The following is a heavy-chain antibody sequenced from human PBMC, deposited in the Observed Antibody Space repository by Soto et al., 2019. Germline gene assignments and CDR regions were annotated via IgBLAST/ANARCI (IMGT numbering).Heavy chain of an antibody. CDR2: INHSGST. Sequence: PSETLSLTCAVYGGSFSGYYWSWIRQPPGKGLEWIGEINHSGSTNYNPSLKSRVTISVDTSKNQFSLKLSSVTAADTAVYYCASKDQGLLWFGESPPFDYWGQGTLVTVSS. V-gene: IGHV4-34*01. J-gene: IGHJ4*02. CDR3: ASKDQGLLWFGESPPFDY. D-gene: IGHD3-10*01. CDR1: GGSFSGYY.